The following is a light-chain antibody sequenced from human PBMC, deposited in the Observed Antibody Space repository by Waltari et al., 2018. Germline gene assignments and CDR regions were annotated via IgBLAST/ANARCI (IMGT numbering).Light chain of an antibody. V-gene: IGLV2-14*01. CDR2: DVS. CDR1: SSDVGGYNY. Sequence: QSALPQPASVSGSPGPSITISCTGTSSDVGGYNYVSWYQQHPGKAPKLMIYDVSKRPSGVSNRFSGSKSGNTASLTISGLQAEDEADYYCSSYTSSSLRVFGGGTKLTVL. CDR3: SSYTSSSLRV. J-gene: IGLJ3*02.